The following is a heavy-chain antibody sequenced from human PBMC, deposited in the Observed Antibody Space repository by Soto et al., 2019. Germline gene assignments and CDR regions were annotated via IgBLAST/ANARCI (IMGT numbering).Heavy chain of an antibody. V-gene: IGHV5-10-1*01. J-gene: IGHJ6*02. CDR2: IDPSDSYT. CDR1: GYSFTIYW. CDR3: ATERITIFGVVTV. Sequence: PGESLKISCNGSGYSFTIYWISWVRQMPGKGLEWMGRIDPSDSYTNYSPSFQGHVTISADKSISTAYLQWSSLKASDTAMYYCATERITIFGVVTVWGQGTTVTVSS. D-gene: IGHD3-3*01.